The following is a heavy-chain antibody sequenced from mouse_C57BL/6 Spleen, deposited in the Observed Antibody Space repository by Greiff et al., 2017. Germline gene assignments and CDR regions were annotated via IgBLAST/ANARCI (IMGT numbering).Heavy chain of an antibody. CDR3: ACGSTYALDY. CDR1: GYSFTDYY. CDR2: INPSTGGT. D-gene: IGHD1-1*01. Sequence: VQLQQSGPELVKPGASVKISCKASGYSFTDYYMNWVKQSPEKSLEWIGEINPSTGGTTYNQKFKAKATLTVDKSSSTAYMQLRSLTSEDSAVYCCACGSTYALDYWGQGTSVTVSS. V-gene: IGHV1-42*01. J-gene: IGHJ4*01.